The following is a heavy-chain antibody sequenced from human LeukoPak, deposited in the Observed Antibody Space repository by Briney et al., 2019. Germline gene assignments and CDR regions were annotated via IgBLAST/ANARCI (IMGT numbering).Heavy chain of an antibody. J-gene: IGHJ6*02. D-gene: IGHD3-16*01. CDR2: ISGSGGST. Sequence: SGGSLRLSCAASGFTFSSYAMSWVRQAPGKGLEWVSAISGSGGSTYYADSVKGRLTISRDNSKNTLYLQMNSLRAEDTAVYYCAKYVWVRGCYYYGMDVWGQGTTVTVSS. CDR3: AKYVWVRGCYYYGMDV. V-gene: IGHV3-23*01. CDR1: GFTFSSYA.